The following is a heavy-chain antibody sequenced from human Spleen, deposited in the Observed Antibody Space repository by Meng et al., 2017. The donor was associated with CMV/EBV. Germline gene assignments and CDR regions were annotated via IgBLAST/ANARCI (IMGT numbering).Heavy chain of an antibody. V-gene: IGHV4-31*03. CDR1: GGSISSGGYY. CDR2: IYYSGST. Sequence: LRLSCTVSGGSISSGGYYWSWIRQHPGKGLEWIGYIYYSGSTYYNPSLKSRVTISVDTSKNQFSLKLSSVTAADTAVYYCARSSSWYYYYGMDVWGQGTTVTVSS. J-gene: IGHJ6*02. D-gene: IGHD6-13*01. CDR3: ARSSSWYYYYGMDV.